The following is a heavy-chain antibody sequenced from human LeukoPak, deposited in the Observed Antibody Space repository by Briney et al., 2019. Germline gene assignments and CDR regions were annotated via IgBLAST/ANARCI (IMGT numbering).Heavy chain of an antibody. CDR2: MNPTSGNT. Sequence: ASVKVSCKASGSSVTSYDINWVRQATGQRPEWMGWMNPTSGNTGYAQKFQGRVTMTRNTSINTAYMELSSLRPEDTAVYYCASGYSSSWYQWFDPWGQGTLVTVSS. J-gene: IGHJ5*02. V-gene: IGHV1-8*01. CDR1: GSSVTSYD. CDR3: ASGYSSSWYQWFDP. D-gene: IGHD6-13*01.